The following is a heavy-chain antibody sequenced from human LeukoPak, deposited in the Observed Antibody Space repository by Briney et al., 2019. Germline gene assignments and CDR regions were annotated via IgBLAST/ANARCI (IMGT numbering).Heavy chain of an antibody. CDR1: RFTLSSYA. CDR3: ASGHGSSSSYQTSY. Sequence: GGSLRLSCAASRFTLSSYAMHWVRPAPGKGLEWVAVISYVGSNKYYADSVKGRFTISRDNSKNTLYLQMNSLRAEDTAVYYCASGHGSSSSYQTSYWGQGTLVTVSS. J-gene: IGHJ4*02. D-gene: IGHD6-13*01. CDR2: ISYVGSNK. V-gene: IGHV3-30-3*01.